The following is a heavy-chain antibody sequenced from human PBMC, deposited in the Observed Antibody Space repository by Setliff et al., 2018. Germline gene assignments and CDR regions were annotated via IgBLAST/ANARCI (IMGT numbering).Heavy chain of an antibody. J-gene: IGHJ6*02. Sequence: PSETLSLTCTVSGGTISSYYWSWIRQPPGKGLGWIGYIYYSGSTNYNPSLKSRVTISVDTSKNQFSLKLSSVTAADTAVYYCARGGGYYFGYYYYGMDVWGQGTTVTVSS. CDR1: GGTISSYY. CDR3: ARGGGYYFGYYYYGMDV. D-gene: IGHD3-22*01. CDR2: IYYSGST. V-gene: IGHV4-59*01.